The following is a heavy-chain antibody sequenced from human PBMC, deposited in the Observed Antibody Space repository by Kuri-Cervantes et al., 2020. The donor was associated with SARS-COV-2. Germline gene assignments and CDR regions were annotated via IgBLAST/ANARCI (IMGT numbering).Heavy chain of an antibody. V-gene: IGHV3-23*01. CDR3: TTLIDY. J-gene: IGHJ4*02. CDR2: ISGSGGST. Sequence: GGSLRLSCVASGFTLTKYTMNWVRQAPGKGLEWVSAISGSGGSTYYADSVKGRFTISRDNSKNTLYLQMNSLRAEDTAVYYCTTLIDYWGQGALVTVSS. CDR1: GFTLTKYT.